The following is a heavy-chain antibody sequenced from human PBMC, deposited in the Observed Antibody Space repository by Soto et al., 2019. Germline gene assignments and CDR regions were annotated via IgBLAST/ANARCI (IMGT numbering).Heavy chain of an antibody. CDR1: GDSVSSGTYY. CDR2: IYYKGST. J-gene: IGHJ4*02. Sequence: SETLSLTCTVSGDSVSSGTYYWTWIRQPPGKGLEWIGYIYYKGSTNYDPSLKSRVAILVDTSRNQFSLKVSSVTAADTAVYYCARGLDYVGFDSWGQGTLVTVSS. CDR3: ARGLDYVGFDS. D-gene: IGHD4-17*01. V-gene: IGHV4-61*01.